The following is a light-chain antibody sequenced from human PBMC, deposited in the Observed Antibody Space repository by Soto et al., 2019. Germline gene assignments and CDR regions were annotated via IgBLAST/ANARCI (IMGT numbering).Light chain of an antibody. CDR3: SSYTSSSLYYV. J-gene: IGLJ1*01. CDR2: EVS. V-gene: IGLV2-14*01. CDR1: SSDVGGYNY. Sequence: QSALTQPASVSGSPGQSITISCTGTSSDVGGYNYVSWYQQHPGKAPKVMIYEVSNRPSGVSNRFSGSKSGNTASLTISGLQAEYEADYYCSSYTSSSLYYVFGTGTKVTVL.